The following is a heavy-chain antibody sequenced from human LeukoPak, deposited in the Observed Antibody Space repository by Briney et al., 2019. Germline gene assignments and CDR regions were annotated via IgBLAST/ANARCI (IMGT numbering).Heavy chain of an antibody. Sequence: SETLSLTCTVSGGSISSYYWSWIRQPPGKGLEWIGYIYYSGSTNYNPSLKSRVTISVDTSKNQFSLKLSSVTAADTAVYYCARLGVTMIVVPWGQGTLVTVSS. J-gene: IGHJ5*02. CDR3: ARLGVTMIVVP. CDR1: GGSISSYY. D-gene: IGHD3-22*01. CDR2: IYYSGST. V-gene: IGHV4-59*08.